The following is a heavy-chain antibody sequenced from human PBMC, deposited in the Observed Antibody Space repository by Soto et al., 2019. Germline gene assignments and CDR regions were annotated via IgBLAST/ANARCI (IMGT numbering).Heavy chain of an antibody. V-gene: IGHV4-39*07. CDR2: IYHRGNT. D-gene: IGHD4-17*01. J-gene: IGHJ4*02. CDR3: ASGDYVDSHFDY. CDR1: NGSISNPIYY. Sequence: TLSLTCTVSNGSISNPIYYWGWMRQPPGKGLEWIGNIYHRGNTNYNPSLQSRVTISVDTSKNQFSLKLSSVTAADTAVYYCASGDYVDSHFDYWGQGTLVTVSS.